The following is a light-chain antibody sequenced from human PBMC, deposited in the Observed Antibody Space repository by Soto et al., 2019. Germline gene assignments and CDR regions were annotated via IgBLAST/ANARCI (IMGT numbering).Light chain of an antibody. J-gene: IGLJ1*01. CDR3: RSLIYV. Sequence: QSALTQPRSVSGSPGQSVTISCTGTSSDVGGYNYVSWYQQHPGKAPKLMIYDVSKRPSGVPDRFSGSKSGNTASLTISGLQAEDEADYYCRSLIYVFGTGTKLTVL. V-gene: IGLV2-11*01. CDR1: SSDVGGYNY. CDR2: DVS.